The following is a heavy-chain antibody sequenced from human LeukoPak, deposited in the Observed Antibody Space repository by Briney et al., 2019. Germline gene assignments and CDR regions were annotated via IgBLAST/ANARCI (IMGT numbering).Heavy chain of an antibody. D-gene: IGHD3-10*01. J-gene: IGHJ5*02. Sequence: VSGGSIXNYYWSWIRQPPGKGLEWIGYIYYSGGTNYNPSLKSRVSISVETSKNQFSLRLSSVTAADTAMYYCAREDXGAGSPNWFDPWGQGTLVTVSS. CDR1: GGSIXNYY. V-gene: IGHV4-59*01. CDR3: AREDXGAGSPNWFDP. CDR2: IYYSGGT.